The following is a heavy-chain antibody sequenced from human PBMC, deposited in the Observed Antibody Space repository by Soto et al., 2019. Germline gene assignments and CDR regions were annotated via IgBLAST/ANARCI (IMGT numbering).Heavy chain of an antibody. CDR3: ARSPYYYDSSGYYGC. CDR2: ISSSSSYI. V-gene: IGHV3-21*01. CDR1: GFTFSSYS. D-gene: IGHD3-22*01. J-gene: IGHJ4*02. Sequence: EVQLVESGGGLVKPGGSLRLSCAASGFTFSSYSMNWVRQAPGKGLEWVSSISSSSSYIYYADSVKGRFTISRDNAKNSLYLQMNSLRAEDTAVYYCARSPYYYDSSGYYGCWGQGTLVTVSS.